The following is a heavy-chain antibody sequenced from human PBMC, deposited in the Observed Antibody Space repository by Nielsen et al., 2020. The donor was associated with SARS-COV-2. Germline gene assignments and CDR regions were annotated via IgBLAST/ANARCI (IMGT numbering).Heavy chain of an antibody. J-gene: IGHJ4*02. CDR3: ARGRVAVNLVVVVFTGGEFYFDS. D-gene: IGHD3-22*01. CDR1: GGSISSYY. CDR2: IYTSGST. Sequence: SETLSLTCTVSGGSISSYYWSWIRQPAGKGLEWIGRIYTSGSTNYNPSLKSRVTMSVDTSKNQFSLKLSSVTAADTAVYFCARGRVAVNLVVVVFTGGEFYFDSWGQGTPVTVSS. V-gene: IGHV4-4*07.